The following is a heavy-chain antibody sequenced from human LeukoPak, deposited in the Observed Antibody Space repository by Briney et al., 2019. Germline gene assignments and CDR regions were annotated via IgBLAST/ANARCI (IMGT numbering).Heavy chain of an antibody. CDR1: GYTFTSYG. CDR2: ISAYNGNT. Sequence: ASVKVSCKASGYTFTSYGISWVRQAPGQGLEWMGWISAYNGNTNYAQKLQGRVTMTTDTSTSTAYMELRSLRSDDTAVYYCARVSPYYYDSSGYYSARWFDPWGQGTLVTVSS. D-gene: IGHD3-22*01. CDR3: ARVSPYYYDSSGYYSARWFDP. V-gene: IGHV1-18*01. J-gene: IGHJ5*02.